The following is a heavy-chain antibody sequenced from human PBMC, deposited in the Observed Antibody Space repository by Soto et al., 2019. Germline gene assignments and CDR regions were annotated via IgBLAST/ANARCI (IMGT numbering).Heavy chain of an antibody. CDR1: GFTFSSYA. CDR3: ERVPSLDY. CDR2: ISYDGSNK. V-gene: IGHV3-30-3*01. J-gene: IGHJ4*02. Sequence: QVQLVESGGGVVQPGRSLRLSCAASGFTFSSYAMHWVRQAPGKGLEWVAVISYDGSNKYYADSVKGRFTISRDNSKNTLYLQMNSLRAEATAVYYCERVPSLDYWGQGTLVTVSS.